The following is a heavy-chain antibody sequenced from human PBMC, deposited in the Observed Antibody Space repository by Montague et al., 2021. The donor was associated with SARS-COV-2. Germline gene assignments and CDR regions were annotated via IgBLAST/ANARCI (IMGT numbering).Heavy chain of an antibody. Sequence: SETLSLTCTVSGGSISSYYWSWIRQPPGKGLEWIGYIYYSGSTNYNPSLKSRVTISVDTSKNQFSLKLSSVTAADTAVYYCARDLVAGGMDVRGQGTTVTVSS. J-gene: IGHJ6*02. CDR3: ARDLVAGGMDV. D-gene: IGHD2-8*02. CDR2: IYYSGST. CDR1: GGSISSYY. V-gene: IGHV4-59*01.